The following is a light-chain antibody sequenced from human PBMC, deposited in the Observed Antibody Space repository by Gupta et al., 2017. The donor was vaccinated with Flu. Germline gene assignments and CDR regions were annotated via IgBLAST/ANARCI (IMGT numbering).Light chain of an antibody. V-gene: IGKV3-20*01. Sequence: EIEFTQSPGTLSVSAGDTATLSCRASQSVSTRFLAWYQQKPGQAPRLLIYFTSIRATGIPDRFSGSGSETDFTLTISRLEPEDFALYYCQQYGDSPWAFGPGTKVDIK. CDR3: QQYGDSPWA. J-gene: IGKJ3*01. CDR1: QSVSTRF. CDR2: FTS.